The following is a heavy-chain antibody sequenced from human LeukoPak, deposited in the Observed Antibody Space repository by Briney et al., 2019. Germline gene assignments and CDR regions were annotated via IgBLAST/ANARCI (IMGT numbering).Heavy chain of an antibody. Sequence: GGSLRLSCAASGFTFSDYYMSWIRQAPGKGLEWVSYISSSSSYTNYADSVKGRFTISRDNAKNSLYLQMNSLRAEDTAVYYCGRVPRPGSSGWYGGPIDYWGQGTLVTVSS. J-gene: IGHJ4*02. V-gene: IGHV3-11*05. D-gene: IGHD6-19*01. CDR3: GRVPRPGSSGWYGGPIDY. CDR2: ISSSSSYT. CDR1: GFTFSDYY.